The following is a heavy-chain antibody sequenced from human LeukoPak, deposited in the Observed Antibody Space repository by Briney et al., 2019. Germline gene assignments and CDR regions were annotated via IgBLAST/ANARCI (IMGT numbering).Heavy chain of an antibody. CDR1: GYTFTSYD. CDR2: MNPNSGNT. J-gene: IGHJ5*02. Sequence: GASVKDSCKASGYTFTSYDINWVRQATGQGLEWMGWMNPNSGNTGYAQKFQGRVTMTRNTSISTAYTELSSLRSEDTAVYYCARILRPGEVWFGELIWFDPWGQRTLVTVSS. D-gene: IGHD3-10*01. V-gene: IGHV1-8*01. CDR3: ARILRPGEVWFGELIWFDP.